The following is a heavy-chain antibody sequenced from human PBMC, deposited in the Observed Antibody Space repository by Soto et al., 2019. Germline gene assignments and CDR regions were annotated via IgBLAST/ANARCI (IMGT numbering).Heavy chain of an antibody. CDR3: ARGRFDDQNSTPFHGIDI. V-gene: IGHV4-59*08. Sequence: SETLSLTCTVSGGSISSYYWSWIRQPPGKGLEWIGYIYYSGSTNYNPSLKSRVTISVDTSKNQFSLKLSSVTAADTAVYYCARGRFDDQNSTPFHGIDIWGQGTMVTVSS. CDR1: GGSISSYY. J-gene: IGHJ3*02. CDR2: IYYSGST. D-gene: IGHD2-15*01.